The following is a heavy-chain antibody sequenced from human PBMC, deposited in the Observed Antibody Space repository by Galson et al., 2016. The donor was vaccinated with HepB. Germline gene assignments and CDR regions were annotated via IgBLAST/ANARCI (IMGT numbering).Heavy chain of an antibody. CDR1: GFPFSSYA. D-gene: IGHD3-10*01. V-gene: IGHV3-23*01. CDR3: SRVGPSGYFFDY. J-gene: IGHJ4*02. Sequence: SLRLSCAASGFPFSSYAMNWVRQAPGKGLEWVSSISGSGQNTYYGASVQGRFTISRDNSKNTPFLQMNSLRAEDTAMYYCSRVGPSGYFFDYWGQGALVTVSS. CDR2: ISGSGQNT.